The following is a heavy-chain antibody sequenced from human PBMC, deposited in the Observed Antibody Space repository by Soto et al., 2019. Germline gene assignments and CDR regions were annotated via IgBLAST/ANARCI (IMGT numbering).Heavy chain of an antibody. CDR1: GGSISSYY. D-gene: IGHD1-26*01. V-gene: IGHV4-59*01. CDR2: VHYSGST. CDR3: VRSSGNFLMGNWFDP. J-gene: IGHJ5*02. Sequence: QVQLQESGPGLVKPSETLSLTCTVSGGSISSYYWSWIRQPPGKGLEWIGYVHYSGSTNYNPSLKSRVNILVDTSKNRSSLKLSSVTAADTAVYYCVRSSGNFLMGNWFDPWGQGNLVTVSS.